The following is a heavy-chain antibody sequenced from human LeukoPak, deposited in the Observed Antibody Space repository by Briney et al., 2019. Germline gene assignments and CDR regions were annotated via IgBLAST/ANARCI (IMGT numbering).Heavy chain of an antibody. CDR3: GKTTVGYSSGRYPGWPVDY. CDR2: IFGSGGSP. Sequence: GSLRLSCAASGFTFNSYAMYWVRQAPGKGLEWISGIFGSGGSPHYADSVKGRFTISRDNSQENVYLQLDSLRVEDTALYYCGKTTVGYSSGRYPGWPVDYWGQGAQVTVSS. J-gene: IGHJ4*02. CDR1: GFTFNSYA. D-gene: IGHD2-15*01. V-gene: IGHV3-23*01.